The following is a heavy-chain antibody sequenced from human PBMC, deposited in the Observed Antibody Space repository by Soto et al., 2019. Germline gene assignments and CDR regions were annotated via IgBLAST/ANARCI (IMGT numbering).Heavy chain of an antibody. CDR2: IKQDGSEK. Sequence: EVQLVESGGGLVQPGGSLRLSCAASGFTFSSYWMSWVRQAPGKGLEWVANIKQDGSEKYYVDSVKGRFTISRDNAKNSLYLKMNSLRAEDTAVYYCARSNTVTQHPYYYYYYGMDVWGQGTTVTVSS. V-gene: IGHV3-7*03. CDR3: ARSNTVTQHPYYYYYYGMDV. CDR1: GFTFSSYW. J-gene: IGHJ6*02. D-gene: IGHD4-17*01.